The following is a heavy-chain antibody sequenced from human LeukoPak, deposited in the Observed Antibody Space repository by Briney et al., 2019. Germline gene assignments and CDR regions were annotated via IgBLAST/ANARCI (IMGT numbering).Heavy chain of an antibody. CDR2: ISSSGSTI. CDR3: ARDRSTVTPPYYYGMDV. D-gene: IGHD4-17*01. CDR1: GFTFSSYE. Sequence: GGSLRLSCAASGFTFSSYEMNWVRQAPGKGPEWVSYISSSGSTIYYADSVKGRFTISRDNAENSLYLQMNSLRAEDTAVYYCARDRSTVTPPYYYGMDVWGQGTTVTVSS. J-gene: IGHJ6*02. V-gene: IGHV3-48*03.